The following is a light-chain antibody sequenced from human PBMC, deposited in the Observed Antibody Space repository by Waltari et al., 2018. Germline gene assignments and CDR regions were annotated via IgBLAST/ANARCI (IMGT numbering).Light chain of an antibody. J-gene: IGLJ1*01. Sequence: QSVLAQPPSVSGPPGPRVTIFCSGGSSNIGVHVVHGYHHLPGTSPRLLIFTNDQRPSGVPDRFSGSKSGTSASLAISGLQSEDEGHYYCAVWDDNLSGVVFGAGTQVTVL. CDR1: SSNIGVHV. CDR2: TND. CDR3: AVWDDNLSGVV. V-gene: IGLV1-44*01.